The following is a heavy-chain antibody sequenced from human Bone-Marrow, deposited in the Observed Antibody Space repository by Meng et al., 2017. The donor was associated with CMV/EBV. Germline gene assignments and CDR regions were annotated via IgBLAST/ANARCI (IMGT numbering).Heavy chain of an antibody. V-gene: IGHV1-69*04. Sequence: SVKVSCKASGYTFTDSYIHWVRQAPGQGLEWMGRIIPILGIANYAQKFQGRVTITADKSTSTAYMELSSLRSEDTAVYYCARDRMVRGVANWFDPWGQGTLVTVSS. CDR3: ARDRMVRGVANWFDP. D-gene: IGHD3-10*01. CDR2: IIPILGIA. CDR1: GYTFTDSY. J-gene: IGHJ5*02.